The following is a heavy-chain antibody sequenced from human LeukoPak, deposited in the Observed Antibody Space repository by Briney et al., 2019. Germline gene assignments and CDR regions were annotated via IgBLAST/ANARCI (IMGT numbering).Heavy chain of an antibody. Sequence: SETLSLTCAVYGGSFRGYYWSWIRQPPGKGLEWIGEINHSGSTNYNPSLKSRVTISVDTSKNQFSLKLSSVTAADTAVYYCARVRWFRDRWFDPWGQGTLVTVSS. CDR1: GGSFRGYY. D-gene: IGHD3-10*01. CDR2: INHSGST. CDR3: ARVRWFRDRWFDP. V-gene: IGHV4-34*01. J-gene: IGHJ5*02.